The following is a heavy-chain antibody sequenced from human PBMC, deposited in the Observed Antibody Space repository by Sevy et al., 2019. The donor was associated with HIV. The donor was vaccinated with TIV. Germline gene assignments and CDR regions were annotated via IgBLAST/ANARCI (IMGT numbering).Heavy chain of an antibody. J-gene: IGHJ6*02. V-gene: IGHV1-24*01. Sequence: ASVKVSCKVSGYTLTESSMHWVRQPPGKGLEWMGRFDPEDGETIYAQKFLGRLTMTEDTSTDTAYMDLSSLRSEDTAVYYCATEDITMIPYGLDVWGQGTTVTVSS. CDR1: GYTLTESS. CDR3: ATEDITMIPYGLDV. CDR2: FDPEDGET. D-gene: IGHD3-22*01.